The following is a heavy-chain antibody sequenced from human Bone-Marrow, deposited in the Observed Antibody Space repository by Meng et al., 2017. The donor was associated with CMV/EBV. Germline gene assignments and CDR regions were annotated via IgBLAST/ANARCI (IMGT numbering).Heavy chain of an antibody. V-gene: IGHV1-46*01. CDR2: IKPSGGST. Sequence: KVSCNASGYTVTSYYRHWVRQAPGQGLEWMGIIKPSGGSTSYAQKFQGRVTMTRDTSTSTVYMELSSLRSEDTAVYYCARVRWVGADLWGQGTLVTVSS. CDR1: GYTVTSYY. J-gene: IGHJ4*02. D-gene: IGHD1-26*01. CDR3: ARVRWVGADL.